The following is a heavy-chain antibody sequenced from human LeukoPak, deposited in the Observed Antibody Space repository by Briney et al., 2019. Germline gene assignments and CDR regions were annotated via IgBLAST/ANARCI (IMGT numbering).Heavy chain of an antibody. CDR2: ISAYNGNT. D-gene: IGHD2-2*02. J-gene: IGHJ4*02. CDR1: GYTFTTYG. CDR3: ARKIPSDCDTSCYTYFDY. V-gene: IGHV1-18*01. Sequence: ASVNVSCKASGYTFTTYGISWVRQAPGQGLEWMGWISAYNGNTNYAQKLQGRVTMTTDTSTSTAYMELRSLRSDDTAVYYCARKIPSDCDTSCYTYFDYWGQGTLVTVSS.